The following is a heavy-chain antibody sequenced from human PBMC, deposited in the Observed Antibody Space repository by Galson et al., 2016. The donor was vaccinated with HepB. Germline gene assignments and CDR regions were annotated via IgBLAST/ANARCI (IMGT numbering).Heavy chain of an antibody. Sequence: TLRLSCAASGLTFSSYAMGWVRQAPGKGLEWVSGIGGSGGPYYANPVQGRFAVSIDNSKNTLYLQMNSLSAEDTAVYYCAKSRHGVYDRNGFFSDSDYWGQGTLVTVSS. CDR1: GLTFSSYA. CDR2: IGGSGGP. J-gene: IGHJ4*02. V-gene: IGHV3-23*01. D-gene: IGHD3-22*01. CDR3: AKSRHGVYDRNGFFSDSDY.